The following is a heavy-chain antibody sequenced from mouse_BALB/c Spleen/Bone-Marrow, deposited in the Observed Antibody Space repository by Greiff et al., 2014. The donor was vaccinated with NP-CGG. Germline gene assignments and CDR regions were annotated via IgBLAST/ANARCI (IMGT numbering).Heavy chain of an antibody. CDR2: IDPANGNT. D-gene: IGHD1-1*01. J-gene: IGHJ3*01. CDR3: AIYYYGSSGFAY. V-gene: IGHV14-3*02. CDR1: GFNIKDTY. Sequence: EVKLVESGAELVKPGASVKLSCTASGFNIKDTYMHWVKQRPEQGLEWIGRIDPANGNTKYDPKFQGKATITADTSSNTAYLQLSSLTSEDTAVYYCAIYYYGSSGFAYLGQGTLVTVSA.